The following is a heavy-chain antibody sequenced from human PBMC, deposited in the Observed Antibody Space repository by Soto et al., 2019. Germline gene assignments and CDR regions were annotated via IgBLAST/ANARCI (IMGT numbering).Heavy chain of an antibody. J-gene: IGHJ6*02. CDR3: AGLPTADPLAGTWGVDV. V-gene: IGHV1-69*02. D-gene: IGHD3-16*01. Sequence: QVQLVQSGAEVKKPGSSVKVSCKASGGTFSSYTISWVRQAPGQGLEWMGRIIPILGIANYAQKFQGRVTITADKPTSTAYMELSSLRSEDTAVYYCAGLPTADPLAGTWGVDVWGQGTTVTVSS. CDR2: IIPILGIA. CDR1: GGTFSSYT.